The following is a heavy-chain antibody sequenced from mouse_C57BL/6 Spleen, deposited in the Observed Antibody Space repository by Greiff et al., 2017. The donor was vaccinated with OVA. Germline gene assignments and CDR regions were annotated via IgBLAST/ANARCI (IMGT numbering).Heavy chain of an antibody. CDR3: ARRYDYDWFAY. CDR2: INPNNGGT. D-gene: IGHD2-4*01. V-gene: IGHV1-26*01. Sequence: VQLQQSGPELVKPGASVKISCKASGYTFTDYYMNWVKQSHGKSLEWIGDINPNNGGTSYNQKFKGKATLTVDKSSSTAYMELRSLTSEDSAVYYCARRYDYDWFAYWGQGTLVTVSA. CDR1: GYTFTDYY. J-gene: IGHJ3*01.